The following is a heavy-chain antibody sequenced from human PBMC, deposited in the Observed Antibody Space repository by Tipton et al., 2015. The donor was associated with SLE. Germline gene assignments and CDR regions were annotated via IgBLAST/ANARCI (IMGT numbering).Heavy chain of an antibody. CDR2: INHSGST. CDR3: ARERDASSGWLY. V-gene: IGHV4-34*01. D-gene: IGHD6-19*01. CDR1: GGSFSGYY. Sequence: TLSLTCAVYGGSFSGYYWSWIRQPPGKGLEWIGEINHSGSTNYNPSLKSRVTISVDTSKNQFSLKLSSVTAADTAVYYCARERDASSGWLYWGQGTLVTVSS. J-gene: IGHJ4*02.